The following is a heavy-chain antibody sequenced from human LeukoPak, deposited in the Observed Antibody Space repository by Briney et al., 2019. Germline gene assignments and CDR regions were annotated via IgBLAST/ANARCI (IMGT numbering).Heavy chain of an antibody. D-gene: IGHD3-9*01. CDR3: ARQADYNVLTGYFKGHLDY. V-gene: IGHV5-51*01. J-gene: IGHJ4*02. CDR1: GSTFTNYW. Sequence: GASLQISCEGSGSTFTNYWIGWVRQLPGKGLEWMGIIYPGDSDTRYSPSFQGHVTISADESLSTAYLHWSSLKASDTAMYYCARQADYNVLTGYFKGHLDYWGQGTPVTVSS. CDR2: IYPGDSDT.